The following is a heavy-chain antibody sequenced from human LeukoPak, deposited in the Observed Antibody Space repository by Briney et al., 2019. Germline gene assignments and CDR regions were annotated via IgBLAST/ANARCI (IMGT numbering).Heavy chain of an antibody. V-gene: IGHV1-18*01. J-gene: IGHJ4*02. CDR1: GYTFTSYG. Sequence: ASVTVSFKASGYTFTSYGISWVRQAPGQGVEWMGWISAYNGNTNYAQKLQGRVTMTTDTSTSTACMELRSLRSDDTAVYYCARERYSYGAFDYWGQGTLVTVSS. CDR3: ARERYSYGAFDY. D-gene: IGHD5-18*01. CDR2: ISAYNGNT.